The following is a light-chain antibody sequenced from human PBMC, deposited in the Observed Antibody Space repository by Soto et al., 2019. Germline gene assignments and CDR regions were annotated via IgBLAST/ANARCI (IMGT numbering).Light chain of an antibody. Sequence: ETVMTQSPATLSVSPGETATLSCRASQSISSNLAWYQQKPGQAPRLLIYGAFTRATGIPARFSGSGSGTEFSLTLSSLQSEDFAVYYCQQYDSWPITFGQGTRLESK. CDR3: QQYDSWPIT. V-gene: IGKV3-15*01. J-gene: IGKJ5*01. CDR2: GAF. CDR1: QSISSN.